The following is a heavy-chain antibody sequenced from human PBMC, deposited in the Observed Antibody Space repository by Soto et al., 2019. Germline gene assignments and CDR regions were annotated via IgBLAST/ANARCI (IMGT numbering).Heavy chain of an antibody. CDR1: GFTFSSYS. CDR3: ARDRHIVVVTAFYYYYYGMDV. D-gene: IGHD2-21*02. CDR2: ISSSSSYI. V-gene: IGHV3-21*01. J-gene: IGHJ6*02. Sequence: PGGSLRLSCAASGFTFSSYSMNWVRQAPGKGLEWVSSISSSSSYIYYADSVKGRFTISRDNAKNSLYLQMNSLRAEDTAVYYCARDRHIVVVTAFYYYYYGMDVWGQGTTVTVSS.